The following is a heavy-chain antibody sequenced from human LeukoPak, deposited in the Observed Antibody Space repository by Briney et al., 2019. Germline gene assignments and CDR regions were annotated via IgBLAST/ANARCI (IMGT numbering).Heavy chain of an antibody. Sequence: SETLSLTCAVSGGSISSRDWWSWVRQPPGKGLEWIGEISHSGSTNYNPSLKSRVTISVDRSKNQFSLKLSSVTAADTAVYYCARAAGDYGDPYYYGMDVWGQGTTVTVSS. CDR2: ISHSGST. D-gene: IGHD4-17*01. CDR3: ARAAGDYGDPYYYGMDV. CDR1: GGSISSRDW. V-gene: IGHV4-4*02. J-gene: IGHJ6*02.